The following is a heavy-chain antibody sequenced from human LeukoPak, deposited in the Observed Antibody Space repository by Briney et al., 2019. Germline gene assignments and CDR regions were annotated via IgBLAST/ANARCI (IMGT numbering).Heavy chain of an antibody. CDR2: VYCTGVT. CDR3: ARERSSSGGHNWFDP. J-gene: IGHJ5*02. CDR1: GGYIITSGHY. V-gene: IGHV4-39*07. D-gene: IGHD4-23*01. Sequence: SETLSLTCTVSGGYIITSGHYWGWIRQPPGKGLEWIGSVYCTGVTSTNPFFRSRMSISVDTSKNQFSLNLTSVTAADAAVYYCARERSSSGGHNWFDPWGQGTLVTVSS.